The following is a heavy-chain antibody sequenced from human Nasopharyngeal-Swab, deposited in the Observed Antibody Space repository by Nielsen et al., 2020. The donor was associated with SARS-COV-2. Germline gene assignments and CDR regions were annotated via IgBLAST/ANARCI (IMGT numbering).Heavy chain of an antibody. J-gene: IGHJ4*02. CDR2: IYYSGST. CDR3: ARRRYFDWLPSYFDY. CDR1: GGSISSSSYY. V-gene: IGHV4-39*01. Sequence: GSLRLSCTVSGGSISSSSYYWGWIRPPPGKGLEWIGSIYYSGSTYYNPSLKSRVTISVDTSKNQFSLKLSSVTAADTAVYYCARRRYFDWLPSYFDYWGQGTLVTVSS. D-gene: IGHD3-9*01.